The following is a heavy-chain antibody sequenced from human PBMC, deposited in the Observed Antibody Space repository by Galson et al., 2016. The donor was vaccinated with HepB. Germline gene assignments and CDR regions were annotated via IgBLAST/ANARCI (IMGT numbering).Heavy chain of an antibody. CDR3: ARLRPEYNYAYDY. CDR2: FYGGGTI. Sequence: SLRLSCAASGFTVSSNHMSWVRQAPGKGLEWVSVFYGGGTINYADSVKGRFTVSRENSENTLFLQMNSLRADDTAVYYCARLRPEYNYAYDYWGQGTLVTVFS. D-gene: IGHD5-18*01. J-gene: IGHJ4*02. V-gene: IGHV3-53*01. CDR1: GFTVSSNH.